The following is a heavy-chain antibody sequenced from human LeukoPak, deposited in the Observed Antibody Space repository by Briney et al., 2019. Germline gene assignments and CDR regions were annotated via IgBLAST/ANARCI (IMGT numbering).Heavy chain of an antibody. CDR1: GFTFSSYA. V-gene: IGHV3-23*01. CDR2: ISGSGGST. CDR3: AKDQGSGPAAGTYFFADAFDI. J-gene: IGHJ3*02. D-gene: IGHD6-13*01. Sequence: GGSLRLSCAASGFTFSSYAMSWVRQAPGKGLEWVSAISGSGGSTYYADSVKGRFTISRDSSKNTLYLQMNSLRAEDTAVYYCAKDQGSGPAAGTYFFADAFDIWGQGTMVTISS.